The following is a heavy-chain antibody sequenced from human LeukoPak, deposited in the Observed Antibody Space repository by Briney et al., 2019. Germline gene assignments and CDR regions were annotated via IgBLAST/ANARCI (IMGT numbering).Heavy chain of an antibody. CDR1: GFTFSSYS. CDR3: ARDGSTRECSSSWSLYDY. CDR2: ISSSSSTI. V-gene: IGHV3-48*01. Sequence: GGSLRLSCAASGFTFSSYSMNWVRQAPGKGLEWVSYISSSSSTIYYADSVKGRFTISRDNAKNSLYLQMNSLRAEDTAVYYCARDGSTRECSSSWSLYDYWGQGTLVTVSS. J-gene: IGHJ4*02. D-gene: IGHD6-13*01.